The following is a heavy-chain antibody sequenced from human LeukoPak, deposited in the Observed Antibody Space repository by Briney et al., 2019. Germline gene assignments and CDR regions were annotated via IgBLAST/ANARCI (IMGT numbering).Heavy chain of an antibody. CDR1: GGSISSYY. Sequence: SETLSLTCTVSGGSISSYYRSWIRQPPGKGLEWIGYIYYSGSTNYNPSLKSRVTISVDTSKNQFSLKLSSVTAADTAVYYCARLWGSGLSFDIWGQGTMVTVSS. V-gene: IGHV4-59*08. CDR3: ARLWGSGLSFDI. CDR2: IYYSGST. J-gene: IGHJ3*02. D-gene: IGHD7-27*01.